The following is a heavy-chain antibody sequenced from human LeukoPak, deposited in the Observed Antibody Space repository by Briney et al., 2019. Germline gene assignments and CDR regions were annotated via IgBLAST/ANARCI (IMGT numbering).Heavy chain of an antibody. V-gene: IGHV4-39*01. CDR3: ARESSGYFDAFDI. CDR1: GGSISSSSYY. J-gene: IGHJ3*02. Sequence: SETLSLTCAVSGGSISSSSYYWGWIRQPPGKGLEWIGTIYYSGSPYYNPSLKSRVTISVDMSKNQFSLKLCSVTATDTAVYYCARESSGYFDAFDIWGQGTMVTVSS. D-gene: IGHD3-22*01. CDR2: IYYSGSP.